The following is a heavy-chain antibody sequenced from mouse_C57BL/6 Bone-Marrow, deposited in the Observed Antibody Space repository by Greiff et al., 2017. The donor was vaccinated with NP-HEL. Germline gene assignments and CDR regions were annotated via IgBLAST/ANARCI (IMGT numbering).Heavy chain of an antibody. CDR1: GYTFTSYW. Sequence: QVQLQQPGAELVRPGTSVKLSCKASGYTFTSYWMHWVKQRPRQGLEWIGVIDPSDSYTNYNQKFKGKATLTVDTSSSTAYMQLSSLTSEDSAVYYCAREKDYDEFAYWGQGTLVTVSA. CDR3: AREKDYDEFAY. CDR2: IDPSDSYT. J-gene: IGHJ3*01. D-gene: IGHD2-4*01. V-gene: IGHV1-59*01.